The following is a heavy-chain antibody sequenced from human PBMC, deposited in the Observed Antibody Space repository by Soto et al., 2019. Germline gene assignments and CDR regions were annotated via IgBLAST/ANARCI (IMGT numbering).Heavy chain of an antibody. CDR3: AVSRLTGVYDS. D-gene: IGHD2-8*01. CDR2: INAASST. J-gene: IGHJ4*02. CDR1: GFDASVNY. Sequence: PGGSLRLSCAASGFDASVNYMTWVRQAPGKGLEWVSAINAASSTFYADSVKGRFTISRDNSKNSLYLQMDALRVEDTAVYYCAVSRLTGVYDSWGLGTLVTVSS. V-gene: IGHV3-66*01.